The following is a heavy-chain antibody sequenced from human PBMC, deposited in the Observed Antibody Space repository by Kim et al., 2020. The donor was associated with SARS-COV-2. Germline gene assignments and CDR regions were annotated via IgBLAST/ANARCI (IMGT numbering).Heavy chain of an antibody. D-gene: IGHD3-10*01. Sequence: GESLKISCKGSGYSFTSYWIGWVRQMPGKGLEWMGIIYPGDSDTRYSPSFQGQVTISADKSISTAYLQWSSLKASDTAMYYCARFLGELGSGSYRTVDHHAFDIWGQGTMVTVSS. V-gene: IGHV5-51*01. CDR1: GYSFTSYW. CDR2: IYPGDSDT. J-gene: IGHJ3*02. CDR3: ARFLGELGSGSYRTVDHHAFDI.